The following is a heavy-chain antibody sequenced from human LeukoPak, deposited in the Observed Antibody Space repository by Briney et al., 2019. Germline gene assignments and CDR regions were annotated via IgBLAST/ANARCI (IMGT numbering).Heavy chain of an antibody. J-gene: IGHJ4*02. CDR2: IYYSGST. D-gene: IGHD3-9*01. Sequence: SETLSLTCTVSGGSISSYYWSWIRQPPGKGLEWIGYIYYSGSTNYNPSLKSRVTISVDTSKNQFSLKLSSVTAADTAVYYCARHVFVYDILTGYPISGPFDYWGQGTLVTVSS. CDR1: GGSISSYY. CDR3: ARHVFVYDILTGYPISGPFDY. V-gene: IGHV4-59*08.